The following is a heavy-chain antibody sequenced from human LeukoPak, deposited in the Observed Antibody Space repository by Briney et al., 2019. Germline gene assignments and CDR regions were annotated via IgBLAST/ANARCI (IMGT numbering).Heavy chain of an antibody. CDR3: ARGGGYSNADNWFDP. V-gene: IGHV3-23*01. D-gene: IGHD5-18*01. CDR1: GFTFSSYA. J-gene: IGHJ5*02. Sequence: PGGSLRLSCAASGFTFSSYAMSWVRQAPGKGLEWVSAISGSGGSTYYADSMKGRFTISRDNSKNTLYLQMNSLRAEDTAVYYCARGGGYSNADNWFDPWGQGTLVTVSS. CDR2: ISGSGGST.